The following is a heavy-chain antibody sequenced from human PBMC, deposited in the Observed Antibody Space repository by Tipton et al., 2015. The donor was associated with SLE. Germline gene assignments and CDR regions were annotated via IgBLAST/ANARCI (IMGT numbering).Heavy chain of an antibody. CDR2: IYYSGST. Sequence: TLSLTCTVSGGSVSSGSYYWSWIRQPPGKGLEWIGYIYYSGSTNYNPSLKSRVTISVDTSKNQFSLKLSSVTAADTAVYYCARGLDSNWDYGDYFDYWGQGTLVAVAS. V-gene: IGHV4-61*01. CDR3: ARGLDSNWDYGDYFDY. CDR1: GGSVSSGSYY. D-gene: IGHD4-17*01. J-gene: IGHJ4*02.